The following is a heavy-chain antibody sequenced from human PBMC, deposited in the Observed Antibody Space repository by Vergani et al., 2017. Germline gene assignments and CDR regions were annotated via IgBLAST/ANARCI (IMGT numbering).Heavy chain of an antibody. D-gene: IGHD2-2*01. CDR1: GYTFTSYG. J-gene: IGHJ6*02. V-gene: IGHV1-18*04. CDR2: ISAYNGNT. Sequence: QVQLVQSGAEVKKPGASVKVSCKASGYTFTSYGISWVRQAPGQGLEWMGWISAYNGNTNYAQKLQGRVTMTTDTSTRTAYMELRSLRSDDTAVYYCARDPDIVVVPAAPYYYYSYGMAVWSQGTTVTVSS. CDR3: ARDPDIVVVPAAPYYYYSYGMAV.